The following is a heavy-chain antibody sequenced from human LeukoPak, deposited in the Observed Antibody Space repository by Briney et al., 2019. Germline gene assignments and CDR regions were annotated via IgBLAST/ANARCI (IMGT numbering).Heavy chain of an antibody. D-gene: IGHD5-18*01. Sequence: GGSLRLSCAVSGFTFSSYWMHWVRQAPGKGLVWVSRVNGDGSDTNYADSVKGRFTISRDNAQNTLYLQMNSLRAEDTAVYYCVRAGYTSGADYWGQGTLVTVSS. V-gene: IGHV3-74*01. CDR2: VNGDGSDT. CDR3: VRAGYTSGADY. CDR1: GFTFSSYW. J-gene: IGHJ4*02.